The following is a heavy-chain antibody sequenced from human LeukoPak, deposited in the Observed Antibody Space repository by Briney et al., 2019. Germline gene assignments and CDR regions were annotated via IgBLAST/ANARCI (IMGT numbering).Heavy chain of an antibody. V-gene: IGHV3-11*01. J-gene: IGHJ6*02. CDR3: ARELFFTAHATLAMVRGDYGMDV. Sequence: GGSLRLSCAASGFTFSDYYMSWIRQAPGKGLEWVSYISSSGSTIYYADSVEGRFTISRDNAKNSLYLQMNSLRAEDTAVYYCARELFFTAHATLAMVRGDYGMDVWGQGTTVTVSS. CDR2: ISSSGSTI. D-gene: IGHD3-10*01. CDR1: GFTFSDYY.